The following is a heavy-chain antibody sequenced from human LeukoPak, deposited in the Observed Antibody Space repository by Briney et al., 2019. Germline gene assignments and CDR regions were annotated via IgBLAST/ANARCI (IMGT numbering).Heavy chain of an antibody. Sequence: SETLSLTCTVSGGSISSYYWSWIRQPAGKGLEWVGRMHSSGSTNYNPSIKSRVTMSLDTSKNQFSLKVDSVTAADTAMYYCAREAVHYGSGSHDYWGQGTLVAVSS. CDR1: GGSISSYY. D-gene: IGHD3-10*01. J-gene: IGHJ4*02. CDR3: AREAVHYGSGSHDY. V-gene: IGHV4-4*07. CDR2: MHSSGST.